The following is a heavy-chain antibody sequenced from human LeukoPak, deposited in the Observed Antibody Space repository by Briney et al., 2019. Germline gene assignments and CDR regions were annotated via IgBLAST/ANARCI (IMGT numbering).Heavy chain of an antibody. Sequence: SDTLSLTCAVYGGSFSGYYWTWIRQPPGKTLEWIGEINHSGSSNYNPSLMSRVTMSVGTSKNQISLRLSSVTAADTAVYYCVRETSPYSKRGWYFDLWGRGTPVTVSS. J-gene: IGHJ2*01. CDR3: VRETSPYSKRGWYFDL. CDR1: GGSFSGYY. D-gene: IGHD5-12*01. V-gene: IGHV4-34*01. CDR2: INHSGSS.